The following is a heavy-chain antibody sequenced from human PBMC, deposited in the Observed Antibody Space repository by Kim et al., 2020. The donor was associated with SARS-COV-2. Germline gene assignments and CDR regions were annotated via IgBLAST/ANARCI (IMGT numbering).Heavy chain of an antibody. D-gene: IGHD2-2*01. V-gene: IGHV3-11*06. J-gene: IGHJ5*02. Sequence: GRFTISRDNAKNSLYLQMNSLRAEDTAVYYCARAPYIVVVPAATPNWFDPWGQGTLVTVSS. CDR3: ARAPYIVVVPAATPNWFDP.